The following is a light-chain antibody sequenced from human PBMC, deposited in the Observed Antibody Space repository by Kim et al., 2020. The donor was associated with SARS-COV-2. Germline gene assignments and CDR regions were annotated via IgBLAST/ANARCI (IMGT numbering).Light chain of an antibody. CDR1: SGHNNYV. V-gene: IGLV4-69*01. CDR3: QTWSTGIVV. CDR2: VNRDGSH. J-gene: IGLJ2*01. Sequence: SVNLTCTLTSGHNNYVIAWHQQQPGKGPRYLMKVNRDGSHNKGDGIPDRFSASTSGAERYLKISSLQSDDEADYYCQTWSTGIVVFGGGTQLTVL.